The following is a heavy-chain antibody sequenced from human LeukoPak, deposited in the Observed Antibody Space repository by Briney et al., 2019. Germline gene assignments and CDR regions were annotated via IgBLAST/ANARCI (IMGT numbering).Heavy chain of an antibody. Sequence: EASVKVSCKASGGTFSSYAISWVRRAPGQGLEWMGRIIPILGIANYAQKFQGRVTITADKSTSTAYMELSSLRSEDTAVYYCASDPNIVVVVAATTWGQGTLVTVSS. V-gene: IGHV1-69*04. CDR1: GGTFSSYA. CDR3: ASDPNIVVVVAATT. J-gene: IGHJ5*02. CDR2: IIPILGIA. D-gene: IGHD2-15*01.